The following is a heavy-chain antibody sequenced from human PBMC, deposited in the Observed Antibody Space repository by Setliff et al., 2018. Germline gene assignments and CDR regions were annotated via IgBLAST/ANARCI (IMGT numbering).Heavy chain of an antibody. J-gene: IGHJ5*02. Sequence: SGFTFSTYSMNWVRQAPGKGLEWISYISYDSIVITYADPVKGRFTISKADAKNSMYLQMNSLRADDTAVYYCARDNVILDDSRGIFYPWYDPWGQGTLVTVSS. D-gene: IGHD4-4*01. CDR1: GFTFSTYS. CDR2: ISYDSIVI. CDR3: ARDNVILDDSRGIFYPWYDP. V-gene: IGHV3-48*01.